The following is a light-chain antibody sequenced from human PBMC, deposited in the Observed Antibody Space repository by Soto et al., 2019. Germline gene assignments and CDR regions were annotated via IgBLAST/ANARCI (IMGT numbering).Light chain of an antibody. CDR1: SSDVGKYNL. CDR3: CSYGISSPGV. J-gene: IGLJ3*02. V-gene: IGLV2-23*02. CDR2: EVN. Sequence: QSALTQPASVSGSPGQSITISCTGTSSDVGKYNLVSWYQQHPGKAPKIIIFEVNERPSGVSNRFSGSKSGNTASLTISGPQADDEAYYYFCSYGISSPGVFGGGTKLTVL.